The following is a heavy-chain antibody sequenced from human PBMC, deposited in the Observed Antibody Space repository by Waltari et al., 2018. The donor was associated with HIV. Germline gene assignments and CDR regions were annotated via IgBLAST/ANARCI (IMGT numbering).Heavy chain of an antibody. J-gene: IGHJ5*02. Sequence: EVRLLESGGGLVRPGGSLRLPGAASGFRVSDYTMNWVRQGPGKGLEWVASIGSLQNFIHYADSVKGRFTVSRDNAKNSLYLQMNSLTAEDTAVYYCARGPSSGWSWFDPWGQGTLVTVSS. CDR1: GFRVSDYT. D-gene: IGHD6-19*01. V-gene: IGHV3-21*01. CDR3: ARGPSSGWSWFDP. CDR2: IGSLQNFI.